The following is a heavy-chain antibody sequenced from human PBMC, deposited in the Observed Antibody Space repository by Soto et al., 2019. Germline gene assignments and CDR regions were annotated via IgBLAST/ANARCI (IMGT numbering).Heavy chain of an antibody. CDR3: ARARMRVSYGMDV. J-gene: IGHJ6*02. Sequence: SETLSLTCTVSGGSISSYYWSWIRQPPGKGLEWIGYIYYSGSTNYNPSLKRRVTISVDTSKNQFSLKLSSVTAADTAVYYCARARMRVSYGMDVWGQGTTVTVSS. D-gene: IGHD3-3*01. CDR2: IYYSGST. V-gene: IGHV4-59*01. CDR1: GGSISSYY.